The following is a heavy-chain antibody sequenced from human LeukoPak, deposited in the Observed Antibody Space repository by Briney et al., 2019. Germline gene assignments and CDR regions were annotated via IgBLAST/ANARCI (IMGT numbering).Heavy chain of an antibody. CDR1: GFTFSSYW. D-gene: IGHD3-3*01. CDR3: ARDRMITIFGVVSEGYFDY. J-gene: IGHJ4*02. Sequence: GGSLRLSCAASGFTFSSYWMSWVRQAPGKGLEWVANIKQDGSEKYYVDSVKGRFTISRDNAKNSLYLQMNSLRAEDTAVYYCARDRMITIFGVVSEGYFDYWGQGTLVTVSS. V-gene: IGHV3-7*01. CDR2: IKQDGSEK.